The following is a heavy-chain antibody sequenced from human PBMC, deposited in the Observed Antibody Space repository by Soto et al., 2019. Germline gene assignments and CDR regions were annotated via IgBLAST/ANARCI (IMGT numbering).Heavy chain of an antibody. V-gene: IGHV3-23*01. CDR2: ISDSADNT. J-gene: IGHJ4*02. CDR3: AKEEAGASDY. CDR1: GFNFINYA. Sequence: EVQLLESGGGLVQPGESLRLSCAASGFNFINYAMAWVRQAPGKGLEWLAAISDSADNTYYAGSVKGRFSISRDNSKNTLYLQMHSLSADDTAVYYCAKEEAGASDYWGQGTLVTLSS. D-gene: IGHD1-26*01.